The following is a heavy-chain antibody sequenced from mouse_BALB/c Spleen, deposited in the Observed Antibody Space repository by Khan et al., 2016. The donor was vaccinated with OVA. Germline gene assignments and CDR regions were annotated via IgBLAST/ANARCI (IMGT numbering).Heavy chain of an antibody. D-gene: IGHD6-1*01. CDR1: GYTFTDHY. CDR3: AGRFDY. CDR2: ISPGSANT. V-gene: IGHV1-84*02. Sequence: QVQLQQSGPELVKPGASVKMSCKASGYTFTDHYINWVKQKPGQGPEWIGWISPGSANTNYNEKFKGKATLTVDTSSRTAFIQLSSLTAEASAVYFFAGRFDYWGQGTPLTVSS. J-gene: IGHJ2*01.